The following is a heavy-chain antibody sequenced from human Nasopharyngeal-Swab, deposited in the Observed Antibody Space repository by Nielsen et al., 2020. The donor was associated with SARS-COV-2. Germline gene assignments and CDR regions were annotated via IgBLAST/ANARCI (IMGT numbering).Heavy chain of an antibody. CDR2: TSSRSGDI. J-gene: IGHJ4*02. V-gene: IGHV3-21*01. Sequence: VRQAPGKGLEWVSSTSSRSGDISYTDSVKGRFSISRGNAKNSLYLQMNSLRVEDTAVYYCARDLEGIFDHWGQGALVTVSS. CDR3: ARDLEGIFDH. D-gene: IGHD6-13*01.